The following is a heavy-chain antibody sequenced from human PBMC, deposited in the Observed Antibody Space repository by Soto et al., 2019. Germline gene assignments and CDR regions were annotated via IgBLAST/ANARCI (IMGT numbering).Heavy chain of an antibody. J-gene: IGHJ4*02. CDR1: GGTFSSYA. Sequence: QVQLVQSGAEVKKPGSSVKVSCKASGGTFSSYAISWVRQAPGQGLEWMGGIIPIFGTANYAQKFQGRVTITADESTSTAYMELSSLRSEDTAVYYCAGTSTYYYDSSGYYLDYWGQGTLVTVSS. CDR2: IIPIFGTA. V-gene: IGHV1-69*01. CDR3: AGTSTYYYDSSGYYLDY. D-gene: IGHD3-22*01.